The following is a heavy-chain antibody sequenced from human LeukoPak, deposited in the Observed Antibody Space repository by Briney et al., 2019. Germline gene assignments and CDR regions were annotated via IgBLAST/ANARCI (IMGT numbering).Heavy chain of an antibody. CDR2: ISGSGGST. D-gene: IGHD4/OR15-4a*01. CDR1: GFTFSSYD. V-gene: IGHV3-23*01. Sequence: GGSLRLSCAASGFTFSSYDMSWVRQAPGKGLEWVSAISGSGGSTYYADSVKGRFTISRDNGKNSLDLQMNSLRADDTAVYYCARDTLGEGEDANYAVYYFDYWGQGTVVTVSS. CDR3: ARDTLGEGEDANYAVYYFDY. J-gene: IGHJ4*02.